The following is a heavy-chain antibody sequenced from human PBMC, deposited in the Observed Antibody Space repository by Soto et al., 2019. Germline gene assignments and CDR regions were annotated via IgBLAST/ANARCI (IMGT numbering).Heavy chain of an antibody. J-gene: IGHJ4*02. CDR3: ATGGRKYQNLKY. CDR2: INHSGST. D-gene: IGHD2-2*01. Sequence: PSETLSLTCAVYGGSFSGYYWSWIRQPPGKGLEWIGEINHSGSTNYNPSLKSRVTISVDTSKNQFSLKLSSVTAADTAVYYCATGGRKYQNLKYWGQGTLVTVSS. V-gene: IGHV4-34*01. CDR1: GGSFSGYY.